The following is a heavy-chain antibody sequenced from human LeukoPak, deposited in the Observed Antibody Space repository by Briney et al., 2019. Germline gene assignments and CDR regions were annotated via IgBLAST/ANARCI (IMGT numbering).Heavy chain of an antibody. CDR2: IFHNGNT. J-gene: IGHJ4*02. CDR3: ARDLVGRMVRGVV. CDR1: NYSISTGYY. D-gene: IGHD3-10*01. V-gene: IGHV4-38-2*02. Sequence: SETLSLTCSVSNYSISTGYYWGWIRQPPGKGLERIASIFHNGNTYYNPSLKSRVTISVDTSKNQFSLKLTSVTAADTAVYYCARDLVGRMVRGVVWSQGTLVTVSS.